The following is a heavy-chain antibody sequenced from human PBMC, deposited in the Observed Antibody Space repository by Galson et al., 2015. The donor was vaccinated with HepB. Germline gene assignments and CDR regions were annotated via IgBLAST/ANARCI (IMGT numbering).Heavy chain of an antibody. CDR1: GYTFTGYH. J-gene: IGHJ4*02. V-gene: IGHV1-8*02. CDR2: MNPNSGNT. Sequence: SVKVSCKASGYTFTGYHMHWVRQASGQGLEWMGWMNPNSGNTGYAPKFRGRVTMTADISLSTAYMELSTLRSEDTAVYYCARRSTGAPGNFGNWGQGTLVTVSS. CDR3: ARRSTGAPGNFGN. D-gene: IGHD6-13*01.